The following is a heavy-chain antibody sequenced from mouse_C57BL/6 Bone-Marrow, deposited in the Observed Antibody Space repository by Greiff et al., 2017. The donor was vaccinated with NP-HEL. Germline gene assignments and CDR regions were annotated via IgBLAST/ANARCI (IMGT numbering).Heavy chain of an antibody. CDR3: TVLYYYLY. CDR2: IDPENGDT. Sequence: EVQLQQSGAELVRPGASVKLSCTASGFNIKDDYMHWVKQRPEQGLEWIGWIDPENGDTEYASKFQGKATITADTSSNTAYLQLSSLTSEDTAVYYCTVLYYYLYWGQGTTLTVSS. J-gene: IGHJ2*01. V-gene: IGHV14-4*01. D-gene: IGHD1-1*01. CDR1: GFNIKDDY.